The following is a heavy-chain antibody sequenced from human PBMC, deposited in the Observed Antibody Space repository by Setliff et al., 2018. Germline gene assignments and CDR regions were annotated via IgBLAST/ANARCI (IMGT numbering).Heavy chain of an antibody. V-gene: IGHV4-4*07. D-gene: IGHD3-10*01. J-gene: IGHJ4*02. CDR2: FHTSGST. Sequence: SETLSLTCTVSGGSISSYYWSWIRQPAGKGLEWIGRFHTSGSTTYNPSLKSRVTISVDTSKNQFSLKLSSVTAADTAVYYCARDRTRFTMVRGVIITRAFDYWGQGTLVTVSS. CDR3: ARDRTRFTMVRGVIITRAFDY. CDR1: GGSISSYY.